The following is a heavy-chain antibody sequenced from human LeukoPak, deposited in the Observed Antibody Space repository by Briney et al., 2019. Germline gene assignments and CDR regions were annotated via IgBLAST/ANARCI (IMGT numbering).Heavy chain of an antibody. V-gene: IGHV3-7*01. CDR2: IREDGSEK. Sequence: PGGSLRLSCAASGFTFRSFWMTWVRQAPGKGLEWVANIREDGSEKYYVDSVNGRFTISRDNAKNSLSLQMNSLRAEEMGVYYCARGRGIGAWGEGTMVTVSS. J-gene: IGHJ6*04. CDR3: ARGRGIGA. CDR1: GFTFRSFW.